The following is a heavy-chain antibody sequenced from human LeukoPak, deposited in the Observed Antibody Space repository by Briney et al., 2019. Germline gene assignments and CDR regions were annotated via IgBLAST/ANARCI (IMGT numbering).Heavy chain of an antibody. CDR1: GGSISTGGYY. CDR2: IYYSGST. D-gene: IGHD5-12*01. Sequence: PSQTLSLTCTVSGGSISTGGYYWIWIRQHPGKGLEWIGYIYYSGSTYYNPSLKSRVTISVDTSKNRFSLKLSSVTAADTAVYYCARGAYSGSDSNWFDPWGQGTLVTVSS. V-gene: IGHV4-31*03. J-gene: IGHJ5*02. CDR3: ARGAYSGSDSNWFDP.